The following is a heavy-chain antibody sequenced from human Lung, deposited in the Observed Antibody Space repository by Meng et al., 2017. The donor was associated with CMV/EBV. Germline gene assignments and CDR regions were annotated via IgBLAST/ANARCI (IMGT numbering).Heavy chain of an antibody. Sequence: GGSLRLSCVASGFIFSRNAMHWVRQAPGKGLEWVAFIRYDGSNKYYADSVKGRFTISRDNSKNTVYVQMNSLRAEDTAVYYCAKDRIAVVPKGGLITPRVDYYYGMDVWGQGTTVTGSS. D-gene: IGHD6-19*01. CDR3: AKDRIAVVPKGGLITPRVDYYYGMDV. CDR1: GFIFSRNA. CDR2: IRYDGSNK. J-gene: IGHJ6*02. V-gene: IGHV3-30*02.